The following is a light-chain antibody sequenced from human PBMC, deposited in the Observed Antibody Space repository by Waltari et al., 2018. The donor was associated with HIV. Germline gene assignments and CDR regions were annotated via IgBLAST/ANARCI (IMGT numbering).Light chain of an antibody. CDR1: NLGSKS. CDR2: DDS. V-gene: IGLV3-21*04. J-gene: IGLJ2*01. CDR3: HVWDSRSVT. Sequence: SYVLTQPPPVSVAPGKTARITCGGNNLGSKSVNWYQQRPGQAPVMVSYDDSDRPSGIPERFSGSNSGNTATLTISRVEAGDEADYYCHVWDSRSVTFGGGTKLTVV.